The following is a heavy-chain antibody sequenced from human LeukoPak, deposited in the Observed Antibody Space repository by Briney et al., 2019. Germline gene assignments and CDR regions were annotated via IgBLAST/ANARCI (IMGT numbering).Heavy chain of an antibody. V-gene: IGHV1-3*03. CDR1: AYIFTNYA. J-gene: IGHJ5*02. Sequence: ASVKVSCKASAYIFTNYAIHWVRQAPGQRLEWMGWINAGSGNTKYSQEFQGRVTLIMDTTASTTYMELSSLRSEDMAAYYCARGAAYSSQNWFDPWGQGTLVTVSS. D-gene: IGHD6-13*01. CDR2: INAGSGNT. CDR3: ARGAAYSSQNWFDP.